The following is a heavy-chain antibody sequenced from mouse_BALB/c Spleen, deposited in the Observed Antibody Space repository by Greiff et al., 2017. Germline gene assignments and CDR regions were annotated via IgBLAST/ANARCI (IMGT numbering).Heavy chain of an antibody. V-gene: IGHV1-7*01. CDR3: ARSSYDYDGVAY. D-gene: IGHD2-4*01. Sequence: QVQLQQSGAELAKPGASVKMSCKASGYTFTSYWMHWVKQRPGQGLEWIGYINPSTGYTEYNQKFKDKATLTADKSSSTAYMQLSSLTSEDSAVYYCARSSYDYDGVAYWGQGTLVTVSA. CDR1: GYTFTSYW. J-gene: IGHJ3*01. CDR2: INPSTGYT.